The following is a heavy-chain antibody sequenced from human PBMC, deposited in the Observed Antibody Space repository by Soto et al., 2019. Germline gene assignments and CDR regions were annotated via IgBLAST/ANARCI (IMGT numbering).Heavy chain of an antibody. CDR1: GYTFSNYA. J-gene: IGHJ1*01. CDR3: ARGGAELWSGF. V-gene: IGHV1-3*01. D-gene: IGHD2-21*01. CDR2: INVGNGNT. Sequence: QVQLVQSGAEVKKPGASVKVSCKASGYTFSNYAVHWVRQAPGQRLEWMGWINVGNGNTKCSQKFQGRVTITRDRLSGTAYMELSSLRFEDTAVYYCARGGAELWSGFWGQGTLVTVCS.